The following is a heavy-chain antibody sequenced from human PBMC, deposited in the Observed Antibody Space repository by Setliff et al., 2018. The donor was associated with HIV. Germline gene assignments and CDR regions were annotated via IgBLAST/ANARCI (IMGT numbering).Heavy chain of an antibody. D-gene: IGHD2-2*01. CDR1: GDTFAHYA. V-gene: IGHV1-18*04. Sequence: ASVKVSCKAPGDTFAHYALNWVRQAPGQGLEWMGWISAYNGNTNYAQKLQGRVTMTTDTSTSTAYMELRSLRSDDTAVYYCARGPPIVVVPAALLTFDYWGQGTLVTVSS. CDR3: ARGPPIVVVPAALLTFDY. J-gene: IGHJ4*02. CDR2: ISAYNGNT.